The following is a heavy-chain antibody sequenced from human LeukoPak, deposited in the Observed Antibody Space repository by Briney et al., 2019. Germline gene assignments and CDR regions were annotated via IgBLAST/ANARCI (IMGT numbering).Heavy chain of an antibody. Sequence: NPGGSLRLSCAAFGFALSRYSMTWVRQAPGKGLEWVSSISSSSSYIYYADSVKGRFTISRDNAKNSLYLQMNSLRAEDTAVYYCARDPYSGLFDYWGQGTLVTVSS. J-gene: IGHJ4*02. CDR3: ARDPYSGLFDY. CDR1: GFALSRYS. CDR2: ISSSSSYI. V-gene: IGHV3-21*01. D-gene: IGHD4-11*01.